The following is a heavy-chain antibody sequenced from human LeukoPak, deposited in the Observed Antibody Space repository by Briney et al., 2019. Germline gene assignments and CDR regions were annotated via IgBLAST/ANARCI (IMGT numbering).Heavy chain of an antibody. CDR1: GGSISRYY. D-gene: IGHD6-13*01. V-gene: IGHV4-4*07. J-gene: IGHJ5*02. CDR3: ARDYGSSLREDWFDP. CDR2: IYTSGST. Sequence: SETLSLTCTVSGGSISRYYWSCIPHPAGEGLECIVRIYTSGSTTYNPSLKSRVTTSLDTSQNHISLKMSSLTAAGTAVYYCARDYGSSLREDWFDPCGQGTLVTVSS.